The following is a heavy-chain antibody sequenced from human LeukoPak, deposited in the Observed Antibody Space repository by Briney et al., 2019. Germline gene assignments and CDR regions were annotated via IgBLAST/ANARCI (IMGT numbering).Heavy chain of an antibody. V-gene: IGHV1-8*01. Sequence: ASVKVSCKASGYTFTRYDINWVRQATGQGLEWMGWMNPNSGNTGYAQKFQGRVTMTRNTSISTAYMALSSLRSEETAVYYCARVGWFGELLGEDFDYWGQGTLVTVSS. J-gene: IGHJ4*02. CDR2: MNPNSGNT. CDR1: GYTFTRYD. D-gene: IGHD3-10*01. CDR3: ARVGWFGELLGEDFDY.